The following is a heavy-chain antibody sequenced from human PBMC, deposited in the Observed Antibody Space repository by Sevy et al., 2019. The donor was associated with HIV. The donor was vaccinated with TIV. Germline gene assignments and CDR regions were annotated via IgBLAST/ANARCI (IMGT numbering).Heavy chain of an antibody. CDR1: GFTFSSYA. CDR2: ISYDGSNK. J-gene: IGHJ3*02. CDR3: ARDRRSNYYDSSGYYPDAFDI. Sequence: GGSLRLSCAASGFTFSSYAMHWVRQAPGKGLEWVAVISYDGSNKYYADSVKGRFTISRDNSKNTLYLQMNSLRAEDTVVYYCARDRRSNYYDSSGYYPDAFDIWGQGTMVTVSS. D-gene: IGHD3-22*01. V-gene: IGHV3-30-3*01.